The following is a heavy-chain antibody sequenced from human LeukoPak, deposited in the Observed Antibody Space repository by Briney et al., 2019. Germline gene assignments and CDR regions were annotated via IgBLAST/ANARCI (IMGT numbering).Heavy chain of an antibody. CDR1: GGSISSSSYS. J-gene: IGHJ4*02. V-gene: IGHV4-39*01. CDR2: IYYSGST. D-gene: IGHD5-18*01. Sequence: SETLSLTCTVSGGSISSSSYSWGWIRQPPGKGLEWIESIYYSGSTYYNPSLKSRVTISVDTSKNQFSLKLSSVTAADTAVYYCARLSGYSYGYPAYYFDYWGQGTLVTVSS. CDR3: ARLSGYSYGYPAYYFDY.